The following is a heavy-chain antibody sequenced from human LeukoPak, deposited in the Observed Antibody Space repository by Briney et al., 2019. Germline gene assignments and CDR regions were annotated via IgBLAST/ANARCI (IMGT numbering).Heavy chain of an antibody. CDR3: ARGSGETGGYYYVY. D-gene: IGHD3-22*01. V-gene: IGHV1-69*13. CDR2: IIPIFGTA. Sequence: ASVKASCKASGGSFSRYAISWVRQAPGQGLEWMGGIIPIFGTANYAQKFQGRVTITADESTRTAYMELRTLRSEDTAIYYCARGSGETGGYYYVYWGRGTPVTVSS. J-gene: IGHJ4*02. CDR1: GGSFSRYA.